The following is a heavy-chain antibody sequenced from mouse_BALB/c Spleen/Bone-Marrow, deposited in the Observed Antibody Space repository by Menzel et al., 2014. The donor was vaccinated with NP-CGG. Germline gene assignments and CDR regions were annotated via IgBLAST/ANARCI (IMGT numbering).Heavy chain of an antibody. CDR3: AREARTGAWFAY. CDR2: INPSTGYT. V-gene: IGHV1-7*01. J-gene: IGHJ3*01. CDR1: GYTFTNYW. D-gene: IGHD4-1*01. Sequence: QVQLQQSGAELAKPGASVKMSCKASGYTFTNYWMHWVKQRPGQGLEWIGYINPSTGYTEYNQKFKDKATLTADKSSSTAYMQLSSLTSEDFAVYYCAREARTGAWFAYWGQGTLVTVSA.